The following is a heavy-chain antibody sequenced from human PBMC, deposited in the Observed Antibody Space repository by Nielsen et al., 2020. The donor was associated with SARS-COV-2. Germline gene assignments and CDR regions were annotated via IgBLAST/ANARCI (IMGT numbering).Heavy chain of an antibody. CDR3: ARDYFGDYLDAFDV. J-gene: IGHJ3*01. CDR1: GGSISSYY. D-gene: IGHD4-17*01. CDR2: VHHSGST. Sequence: SETLSLTCTVSGGSISSYYWTWIRQSPGKGLEWIGYVHHSGSTNYSSSLKSRVHISLDTSQNEFSLKLTSVTAADTAMYYCARDYFGDYLDAFDVWGQGTMVTVSS. V-gene: IGHV4-59*01.